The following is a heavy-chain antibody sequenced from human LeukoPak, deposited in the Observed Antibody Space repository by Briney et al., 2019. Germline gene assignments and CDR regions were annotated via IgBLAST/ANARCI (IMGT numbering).Heavy chain of an antibody. CDR2: ISYDGSNK. CDR3: AKPYCGGDCYSPGFDY. CDR1: GFTFSSYG. D-gene: IGHD2-21*02. Sequence: GGSLRLSRAASGFTFSSYGMHWVRQAPGKGLEWVAVISYDGSNKYYADSVKGRFTISRDNSKNTLYLQMNSLRAEDTAVYYCAKPYCGGDCYSPGFDYWGQGTLVTVSS. J-gene: IGHJ4*02. V-gene: IGHV3-30*18.